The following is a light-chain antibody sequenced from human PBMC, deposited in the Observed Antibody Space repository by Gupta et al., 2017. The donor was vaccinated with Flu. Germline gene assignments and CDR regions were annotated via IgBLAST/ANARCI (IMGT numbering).Light chain of an antibody. CDR1: SSDIGAYNH. CDR3: SSYTSTSTLWV. J-gene: IGLJ3*02. CDR2: EVS. Sequence: QSALPQPASVTGSPGQSITISCSGTSSDIGAYNHVSWYQQHPGKAPKLMIYEVSNRPSGVSNRFSGSKSGNTASLTISGLQAEDEADYYCSSYTSTSTLWVFGGGTKLTVL. V-gene: IGLV2-14*01.